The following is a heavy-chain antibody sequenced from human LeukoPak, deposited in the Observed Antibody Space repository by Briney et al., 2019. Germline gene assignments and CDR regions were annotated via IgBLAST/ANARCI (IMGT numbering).Heavy chain of an antibody. J-gene: IGHJ4*02. V-gene: IGHV3-72*01. CDR1: GFPFSDHY. Sequence: SGGSLRLSCTASGFPFSDHYIDWVRQAPGKGLEWVGRSRPKANDYTTDFAASVRGRFTISRDDSKNLLYLQMNSLKSEDTAVYYCTRVLSIVGATIIDYWGQGTLVTVSS. CDR2: SRPKANDYTT. D-gene: IGHD1-26*01. CDR3: TRVLSIVGATIIDY.